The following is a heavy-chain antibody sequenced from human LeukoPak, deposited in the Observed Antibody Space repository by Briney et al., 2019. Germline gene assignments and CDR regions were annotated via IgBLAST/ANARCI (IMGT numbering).Heavy chain of an antibody. V-gene: IGHV3-74*01. Sequence: GGSLRLSCAASGFTFSSYWMHWVRQAPGKGLVWVSRISSDGSSTSYADSVKGRFTISRDNAKNTLYLQMNSLRAEDTAVYYCARERDDYGDSGPFDPWGQGTLVTVSS. D-gene: IGHD4-17*01. CDR3: ARERDDYGDSGPFDP. CDR1: GFTFSSYW. CDR2: ISSDGSST. J-gene: IGHJ5*02.